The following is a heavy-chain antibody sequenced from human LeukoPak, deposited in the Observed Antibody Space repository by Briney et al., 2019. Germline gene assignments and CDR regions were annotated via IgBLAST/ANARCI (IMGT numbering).Heavy chain of an antibody. Sequence: MASETLSLTCTVSGGSISSYYWSWIRQPAGRGLEWIGRIYTSGSTNYNPSLKSRVTMSVDTSKNQFSLKLSSVTAADTAVYYCARDLFGDLRSDDAFDIWGQGTMVTVSS. J-gene: IGHJ3*02. CDR2: IYTSGST. CDR3: ARDLFGDLRSDDAFDI. D-gene: IGHD2-21*02. V-gene: IGHV4-4*07. CDR1: GGSISSYY.